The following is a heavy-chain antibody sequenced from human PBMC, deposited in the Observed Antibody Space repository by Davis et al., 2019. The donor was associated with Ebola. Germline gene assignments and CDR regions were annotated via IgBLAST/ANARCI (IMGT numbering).Heavy chain of an antibody. Sequence: ASVKVSCKASGGTFSSYAISWVRQAPGQGLEWMGWISAYNGNTNYAQKLQGRVTMTTDTSTSTAYMELRSLRSDNTAVYYCARVYYYYYGMDVWGQGTTVTVSS. J-gene: IGHJ6*02. CDR3: ARVYYYYYGMDV. CDR1: GGTFSSYA. V-gene: IGHV1-18*01. CDR2: ISAYNGNT.